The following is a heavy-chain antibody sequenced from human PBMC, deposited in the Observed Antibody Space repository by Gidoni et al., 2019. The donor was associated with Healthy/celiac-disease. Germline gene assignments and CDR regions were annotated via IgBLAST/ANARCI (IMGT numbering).Heavy chain of an antibody. CDR1: GFTFSSYA. CDR3: ARELMVQGVNTPYYYYGMDV. Sequence: QVQLVESGGGVVQPGRSLSLSCAASGFTFSSYAMHWVRQAPGKGLEGVAVISYDGSNKYYADSVKGRFTISRDNSKNTLYLQMNSLRAEDTAVYYCARELMVQGVNTPYYYYGMDVWGQGTTVTVSS. J-gene: IGHJ6*02. D-gene: IGHD3-10*01. CDR2: ISYDGSNK. V-gene: IGHV3-30-3*01.